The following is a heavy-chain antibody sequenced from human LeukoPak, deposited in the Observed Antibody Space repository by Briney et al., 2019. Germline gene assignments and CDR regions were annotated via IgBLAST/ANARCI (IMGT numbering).Heavy chain of an antibody. CDR3: AREFDGSASGAGY. V-gene: IGHV3-7*01. Sequence: GGSLGLSCAASGFTFSSYWMSWVRQAPGKGLEWVANIKQDGSEKYYVDSVKGRFTISRDNAKNSLYLQMNSLRAEDTAVYYCAREFDGSASGAGYWGQGTLVTVSS. CDR1: GFTFSSYW. CDR2: IKQDGSEK. J-gene: IGHJ4*02. D-gene: IGHD1-26*01.